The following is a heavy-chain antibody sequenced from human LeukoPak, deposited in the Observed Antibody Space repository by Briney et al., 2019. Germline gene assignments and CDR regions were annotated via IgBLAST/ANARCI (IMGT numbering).Heavy chain of an antibody. CDR1: GFTFSSYW. CDR2: IKQDGSEK. D-gene: IGHD2-15*01. Sequence: GFLRLSCAASGFTFSSYWMSWVRQAPGKGLEWVANIKQDGSEKYYVDSVKGRFTISRDNAKNSLYLQMNSLRAEDTAVYYCARAAFRYCSGGSCYLRFDPWGQGTLVTVSS. CDR3: ARAAFRYCSGGSCYLRFDP. V-gene: IGHV3-7*03. J-gene: IGHJ5*02.